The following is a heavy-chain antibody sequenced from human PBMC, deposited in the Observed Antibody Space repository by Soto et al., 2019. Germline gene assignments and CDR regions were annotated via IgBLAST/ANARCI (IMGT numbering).Heavy chain of an antibody. CDR3: AKERGGYSYGWYVGRPKYYYGMDV. CDR2: ISYDGSNK. Sequence: GGSLRLSCAASGFTFSSYGMHWVRQAPGKGLEWVAVISYDGSNKYYADSVKGRFTISRDNSKNTLYLQMNSLRAEDTAVYYCAKERGGYSYGWYVGRPKYYYGMDVWGQGTTVTVSS. V-gene: IGHV3-30*18. D-gene: IGHD5-18*01. J-gene: IGHJ6*02. CDR1: GFTFSSYG.